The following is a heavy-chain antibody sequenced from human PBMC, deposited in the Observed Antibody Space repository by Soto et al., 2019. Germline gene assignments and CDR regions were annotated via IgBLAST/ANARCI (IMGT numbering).Heavy chain of an antibody. V-gene: IGHV3-23*01. CDR2: ISGSGGST. Sequence: GGSLRLSCAASGFTSSSYAMSWVRQAPGKGLEWVSAISGSGGSTYYADSVKGRFTISRDNSKNTLYLQMNSLRAEDTAVYYCAKDPYDSSGYYSGWFDPWGQGTLVTVSS. D-gene: IGHD3-22*01. J-gene: IGHJ5*02. CDR3: AKDPYDSSGYYSGWFDP. CDR1: GFTSSSYA.